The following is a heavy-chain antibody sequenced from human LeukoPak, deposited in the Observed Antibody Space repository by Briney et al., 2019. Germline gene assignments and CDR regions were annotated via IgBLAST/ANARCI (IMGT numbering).Heavy chain of an antibody. J-gene: IGHJ4*02. Sequence: QSGGSLRLSCAASGFTVSSNYMSWVRQAPGKGLEWVSVIYSGGSTYYADSVKGRFTISRDNSKNTLYLQMNSLRAEDTAVYYCARESYCGGDCYSHFDYWGQGTLVTVSS. D-gene: IGHD2-21*02. V-gene: IGHV3-66*01. CDR2: IYSGGST. CDR1: GFTVSSNY. CDR3: ARESYCGGDCYSHFDY.